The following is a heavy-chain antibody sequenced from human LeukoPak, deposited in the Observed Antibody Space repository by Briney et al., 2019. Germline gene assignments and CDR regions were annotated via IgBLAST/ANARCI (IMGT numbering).Heavy chain of an antibody. Sequence: PGRSLRLSRAASGLTFSSYGMHWVRQAPGKGLEWVAFIRYDGSNKYYADSVKGRFTISRDNSKNTLYLQMNSLRAEDTAVYHCAKDLLSAGYFDYWGQGTLVTVSS. CDR2: IRYDGSNK. J-gene: IGHJ4*02. V-gene: IGHV3-30*02. D-gene: IGHD1-26*01. CDR1: GLTFSSYG. CDR3: AKDLLSAGYFDY.